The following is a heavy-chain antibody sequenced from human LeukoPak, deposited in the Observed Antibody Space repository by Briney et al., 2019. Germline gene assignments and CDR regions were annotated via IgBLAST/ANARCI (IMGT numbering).Heavy chain of an antibody. J-gene: IGHJ4*02. D-gene: IGHD6-19*01. V-gene: IGHV4-4*07. CDR3: ARDVVSGSFDY. CDR1: GVSISSYW. Sequence: SETLSLTCDVSGVSISSYWWSWVRKPAGKGLEWIGRIYTTGRTNYSPSFQSRVTMSIDMSKNHFSLTLRSVTAADTAVYYCARDVVSGSFDYWGRGTLVTVSS. CDR2: IYTTGRT.